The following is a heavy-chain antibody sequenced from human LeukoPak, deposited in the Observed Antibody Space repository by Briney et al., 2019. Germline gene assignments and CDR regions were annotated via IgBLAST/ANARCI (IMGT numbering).Heavy chain of an antibody. CDR3: ARAFYGSRGY. Sequence: ASVKVSCKASGYTFTDYYMRWVRQAPGQGLEWMGWINPNSGDTNYAQKFQGRVTMTRDTSISTAYMELSRLRSDDTAIYYCARAFYGSRGYWGQGTLVTVSS. CDR1: GYTFTDYY. J-gene: IGHJ4*02. CDR2: INPNSGDT. V-gene: IGHV1-2*02. D-gene: IGHD3-10*01.